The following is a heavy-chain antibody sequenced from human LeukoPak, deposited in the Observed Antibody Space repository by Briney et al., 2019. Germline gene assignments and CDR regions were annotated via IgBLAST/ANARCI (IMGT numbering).Heavy chain of an antibody. D-gene: IGHD3-10*01. CDR2: FDPEDGET. J-gene: IGHJ4*02. Sequence: GASVKVSCKVSGYILTELSMHWVRQAPGKGLEWMGGFDPEDGETIYAQKFQGRVTMTEDTSTDTAYMELSSLRSEDTAVYYCATELHYYGSGSYRDYWGQGTLVTVSS. CDR3: ATELHYYGSGSYRDY. CDR1: GYILTELS. V-gene: IGHV1-24*01.